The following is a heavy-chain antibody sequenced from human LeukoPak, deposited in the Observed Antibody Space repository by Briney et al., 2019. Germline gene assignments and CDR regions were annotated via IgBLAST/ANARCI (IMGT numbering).Heavy chain of an antibody. CDR2: ISSSSSYI. CDR3: ARVSREYYYDSSGYAIDY. J-gene: IGHJ4*02. V-gene: IGHV3-21*01. D-gene: IGHD3-22*01. Sequence: GGSLRLSCAASGFTFSSYCMNWVRQAPGKGLEWVSSISSSSSYIYYADSVKGRFTISRDNAKNSLYLQMNSLRAEDTAVYYCARVSREYYYDSSGYAIDYWGQGTLVTVSS. CDR1: GFTFSSYC.